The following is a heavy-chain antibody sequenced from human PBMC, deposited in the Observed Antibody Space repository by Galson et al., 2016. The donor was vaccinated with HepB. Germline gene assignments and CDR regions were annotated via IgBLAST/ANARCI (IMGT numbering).Heavy chain of an antibody. CDR3: VKTPSSMVASGWGDY. D-gene: IGHD2-15*01. Sequence: SLRLSCAASGFTFSTYGMHWVRQAPGEGLQWVAVIWSDGNNKYYAESVKGRFTISRDNSKNTLYLQMNSLTPEDTAVYYCVKTPSSMVASGWGDYWGQGTLVTVSS. CDR1: GFTFSTYG. J-gene: IGHJ4*02. CDR2: IWSDGNNK. V-gene: IGHV3-33*06.